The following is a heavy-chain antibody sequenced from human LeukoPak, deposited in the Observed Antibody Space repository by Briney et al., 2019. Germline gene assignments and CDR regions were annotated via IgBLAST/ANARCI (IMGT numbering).Heavy chain of an antibody. Sequence: GGSLRLSCVVSGITLSNYGMSWVRQAPGKGLEWVAGISDSGGRANYADSVKGRFTISRDSPKNTLYLQMNSLRAEDTAVYFCAKRGVVIRVILVGFHKEAYYFDSWGQGALVTVSS. V-gene: IGHV3-23*01. D-gene: IGHD3-22*01. CDR1: GITLSNYG. J-gene: IGHJ4*02. CDR2: ISDSGGRA. CDR3: AKRGVVIRVILVGFHKEAYYFDS.